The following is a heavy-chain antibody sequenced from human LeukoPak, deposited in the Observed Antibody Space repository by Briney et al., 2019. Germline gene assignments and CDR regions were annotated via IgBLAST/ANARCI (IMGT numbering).Heavy chain of an antibody. CDR2: INPNSGGT. J-gene: IGHJ4*02. CDR3: ASSDYYDSSGPDY. D-gene: IGHD3-22*01. Sequence: SCKASGYTFTGYYMHWVRQAPGQGLEWMGWINPNSGGTNYAQKFQGRVTMTRDTSISTAYMELSRLRSDDTAVYYCASSDYYDSSGPDYWGQGTLVTVSS. V-gene: IGHV1-2*02. CDR1: GYTFTGYY.